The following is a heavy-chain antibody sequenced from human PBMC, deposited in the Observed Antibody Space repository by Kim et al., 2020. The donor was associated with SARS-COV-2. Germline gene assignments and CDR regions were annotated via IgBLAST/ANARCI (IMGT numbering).Heavy chain of an antibody. CDR3: ARPPPDVHVVATDPGYFEE. Sequence: SLRRSCAASGFTFSTYAMHWVRQAPGKGLEWVAVISYDGSYKFYADSVKGRFTISRDNSKNTLHLQMNSLRAEDTALYYCARPPPDVHVVATDPGYFEEGGQGKMVTVSS. J-gene: IGHJ4*02. D-gene: IGHD5-12*01. V-gene: IGHV3-30*04. CDR2: ISYDGSYK. CDR1: GFTFSTYA.